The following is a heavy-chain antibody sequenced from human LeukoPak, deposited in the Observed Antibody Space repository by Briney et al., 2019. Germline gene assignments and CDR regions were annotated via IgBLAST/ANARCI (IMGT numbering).Heavy chain of an antibody. J-gene: IGHJ4*02. CDR3: ARRDGYDSTTFDY. CDR1: GYSFTTYW. V-gene: IGHV5-51*01. D-gene: IGHD5-24*01. CDR2: IYPGDSDI. Sequence: GESLKISCKGSGYSFTTYWIGWVRQMPGKGLEWMGIIYPGDSDIRYSPSFQGQVTISADKSISTAYLQWSSLKASDSAMYYCARRDGYDSTTFDYWGQGTLVTVSS.